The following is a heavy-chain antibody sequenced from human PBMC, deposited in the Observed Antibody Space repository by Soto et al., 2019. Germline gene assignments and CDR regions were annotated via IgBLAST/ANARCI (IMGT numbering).Heavy chain of an antibody. CDR1: GGSISSYY. J-gene: IGHJ3*02. CDR3: ARLVRYCSGGSRSFTRDAFDI. V-gene: IGHV4-59*08. Sequence: SSETLSLTCTVSGGSISSYYWSWIRQPPGKGLEWIGYIYYSGSTNYNPSLKSRVTISVDTSKNQFSLKLSSVTAADTAVYYCARLVRYCSGGSRSFTRDAFDIPGQGTMVTLPS. CDR2: IYYSGST. D-gene: IGHD2-15*01.